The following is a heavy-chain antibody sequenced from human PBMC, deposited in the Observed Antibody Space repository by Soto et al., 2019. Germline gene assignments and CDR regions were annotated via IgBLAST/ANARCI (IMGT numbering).Heavy chain of an antibody. J-gene: IGHJ4*02. CDR3: ARGRVDGGELDL. V-gene: IGHV3-33*01. CDR2: IWYDASNK. CDR1: GFTFRTYG. Sequence: GGSLRLSCAASGFTFRTYGMYWVRQAPGKGLEWVAVIWYDASNKYYADSVKGRFTISKDNSENTLYLQMNSLRAEDTAVYYCARGRVDGGELDLWGQGTLVTVSS. D-gene: IGHD1-26*01.